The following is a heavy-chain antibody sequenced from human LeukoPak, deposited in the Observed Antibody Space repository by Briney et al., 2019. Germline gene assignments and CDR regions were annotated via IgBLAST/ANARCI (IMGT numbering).Heavy chain of an antibody. D-gene: IGHD1-26*01. V-gene: IGHV4-61*02. CDR2: IYSSRST. Sequence: SQTLSLTCTVTGGSISTGTYYWRWLRQPAGMGLEWIGRIYSSRSTNYNPSLKSRVTISIDTSKNQFSLHLSSVTAADTAVYYCARGRLTWDHCWFDPWGQGALVTVSS. CDR1: GGSISTGTYY. CDR3: ARGRLTWDHCWFDP. J-gene: IGHJ5*02.